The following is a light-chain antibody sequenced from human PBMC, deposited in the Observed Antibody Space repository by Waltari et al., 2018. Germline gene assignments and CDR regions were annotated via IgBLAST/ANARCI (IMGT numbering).Light chain of an antibody. CDR2: DAF. V-gene: IGKV3-11*01. J-gene: IGKJ4*01. CDR1: QSFASS. CDR3: QQRSNWPPT. Sequence: EIVLTQSPATLSLSPGERATLSCRASQSFASSLAWYQQRPGQAPRLLIYDAFTRDTGIPARFSGSGSGTDFTLTISSLEPEDFAVYYCQQRSNWPPTFGGGSKVEI.